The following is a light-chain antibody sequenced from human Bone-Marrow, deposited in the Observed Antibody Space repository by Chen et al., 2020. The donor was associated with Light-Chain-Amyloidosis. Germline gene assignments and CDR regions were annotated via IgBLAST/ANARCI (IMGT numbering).Light chain of an antibody. CDR2: GSS. CDR1: QSIRSH. Sequence: DIVMTQSPGTLSGSPGERAPLSCRASQSIRSHVAWYQHRPSQAPRLLVYGSSSRATGIPDRFTGSGSGTVFTLSINRLVPEDCAMDDCQQYGTSPLTFGGGTKVEI. V-gene: IGKV3-20*01. CDR3: QQYGTSPLT. J-gene: IGKJ4*01.